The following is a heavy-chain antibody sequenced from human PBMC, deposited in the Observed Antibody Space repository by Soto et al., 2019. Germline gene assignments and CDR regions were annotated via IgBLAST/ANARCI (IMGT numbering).Heavy chain of an antibody. J-gene: IGHJ6*02. Sequence: SCPTLVNPTETLTLTCTVSGFSLSNARMGVSWIRQPPGKALEWLAHIFSNDEKSYSTSLKSRLTISKDTSKSQVVLTMTNMDPVDTATYYCARFRNSYGFYYYYGMDVWGQGTTVTVSS. CDR1: GFSLSNARMG. D-gene: IGHD5-18*01. V-gene: IGHV2-26*01. CDR2: IFSNDEK. CDR3: ARFRNSYGFYYYYGMDV.